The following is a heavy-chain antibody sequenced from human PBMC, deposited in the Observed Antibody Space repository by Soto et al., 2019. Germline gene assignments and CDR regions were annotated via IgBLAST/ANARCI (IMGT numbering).Heavy chain of an antibody. J-gene: IGHJ3*02. V-gene: IGHV1-69*13. CDR1: GGTFSSYA. CDR3: ARDLYLTGQNHDAFDI. Sequence: ASVKVSCKASGGTFSSYAISWVRQAPGQGLEWMGGIIPIFGTANYAQKFQGRVTITADESTSTAYMELSSLRSEDTAVYYCARDLYLTGQNHDAFDIWGQGTMVTVSS. D-gene: IGHD7-27*01. CDR2: IIPIFGTA.